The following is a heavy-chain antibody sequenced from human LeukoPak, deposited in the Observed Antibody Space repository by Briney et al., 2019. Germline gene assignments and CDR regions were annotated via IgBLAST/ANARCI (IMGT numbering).Heavy chain of an antibody. V-gene: IGHV4-39*01. Sequence: LETLSLTCTVSGGSISSSSYYWGWIRQPPGKGLEWIGSIYYSGSTYYNPSLKSRVTISVDTSKNQFSLKLSSVTAADTAVYYCARLAVAGYYYFDYWGQGTLVTVSS. CDR1: GGSISSSSYY. CDR2: IYYSGST. D-gene: IGHD6-19*01. J-gene: IGHJ4*02. CDR3: ARLAVAGYYYFDY.